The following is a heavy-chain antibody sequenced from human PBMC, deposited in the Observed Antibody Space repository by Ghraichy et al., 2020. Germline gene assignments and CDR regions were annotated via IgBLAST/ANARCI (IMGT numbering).Heavy chain of an antibody. CDR2: INRDGNDK. Sequence: GGSLRLSCAASGFTFSSHWMSWVRQAPGKGLEWVANINRDGNDKYYMGSVRGRFTISRDNAKNSLNLQMNSLRAEDTAVYHCATNSAWNYGYWGQGTLVTVSS. V-gene: IGHV3-7*01. J-gene: IGHJ4*02. CDR3: ATNSAWNYGY. D-gene: IGHD1-7*01. CDR1: GFTFSSHW.